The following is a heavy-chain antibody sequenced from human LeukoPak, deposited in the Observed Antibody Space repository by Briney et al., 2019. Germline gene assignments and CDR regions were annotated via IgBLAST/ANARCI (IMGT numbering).Heavy chain of an antibody. V-gene: IGHV4-39*07. J-gene: IGHJ4*02. Sequence: SETLSLTCTVSGGSFSSSPYYWGWIRQPPGKGLEWIGSVYDSGSTFYNPSLKSRVTISIDTFKNQFSLMLTSVTAADTAVYYCAKTGSSIAARPPDYWGQGTLVLVSS. CDR3: AKTGSSIAARPPDY. D-gene: IGHD6-6*01. CDR2: VYDSGST. CDR1: GGSFSSSPYY.